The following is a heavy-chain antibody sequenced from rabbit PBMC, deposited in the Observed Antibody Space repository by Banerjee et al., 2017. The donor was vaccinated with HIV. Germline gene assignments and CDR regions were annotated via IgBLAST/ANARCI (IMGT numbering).Heavy chain of an antibody. CDR3: ARDYAGYIGYGYYFNL. Sequence: QQQLEESGGGLVKPGGTLTLTCKASGFDLSSNAMCWVRQAPGKGPEWIACIYTSSGSTWYASWAKGRFTISKSTSLSTVDLKMTSLTAADTATYFCARDYAGYIGYGYYFNLWGQGTLVTVS. J-gene: IGHJ4*01. CDR2: IYTSSGST. CDR1: GFDLSSNA. D-gene: IGHD7-1*01. V-gene: IGHV1S43*01.